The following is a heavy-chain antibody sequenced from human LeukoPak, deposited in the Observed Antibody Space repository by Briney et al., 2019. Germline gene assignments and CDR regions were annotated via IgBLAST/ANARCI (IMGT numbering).Heavy chain of an antibody. CDR3: AREYCSGGSCLGDFDY. Sequence: GGSLRLSCAASGFTFSSYSMHWVRQAPGKGLVWVSRINSDGSSTSYADSVKGRFTISRDNAKNTLYLQMNSLRAEDTAVYYCAREYCSGGSCLGDFDYWGQGTLVTVSS. D-gene: IGHD2-15*01. V-gene: IGHV3-74*01. CDR2: INSDGSST. CDR1: GFTFSSYS. J-gene: IGHJ4*02.